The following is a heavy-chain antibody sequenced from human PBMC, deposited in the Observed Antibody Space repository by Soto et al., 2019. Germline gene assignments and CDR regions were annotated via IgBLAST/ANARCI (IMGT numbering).Heavy chain of an antibody. CDR2: INWNGGST. D-gene: IGHD3-10*01. CDR1: GFPFEDYC. CDR3: ARDRQGYGSGSSYWSGAFDI. Sequence: PGGSLRLSCAASGFPFEDYCMSWVRQAPGKGLEWVSGINWNGGSTGYADSVKGRFTISRDNAKNSLYLQMNSLRAEDTALYYCARDRQGYGSGSSYWSGAFDIWGQGTMVTVSS. V-gene: IGHV3-20*04. J-gene: IGHJ3*02.